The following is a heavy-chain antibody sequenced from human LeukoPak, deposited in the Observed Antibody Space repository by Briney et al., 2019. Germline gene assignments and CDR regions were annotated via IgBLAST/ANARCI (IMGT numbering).Heavy chain of an antibody. CDR3: ARDLRSGIVVVPTGAGIDY. V-gene: IGHV1-18*01. D-gene: IGHD3-22*01. CDR2: ISAYNGNT. J-gene: IGHJ4*02. Sequence: ASVKVSCKASGYTFTSYGISWVRQAPGQGLEWMGWISAYNGNTNYAQKLQGRVTMTTDTSTSTAYMELRSLRSDDTAVYYCARDLRSGIVVVPTGAGIDYWGQGTLVTVSS. CDR1: GYTFTSYG.